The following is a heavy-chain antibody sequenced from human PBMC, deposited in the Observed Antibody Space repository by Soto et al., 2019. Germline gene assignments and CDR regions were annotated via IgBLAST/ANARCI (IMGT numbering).Heavy chain of an antibody. CDR2: ISSSGTTI. D-gene: IGHD3-3*01. V-gene: IGHV3-48*03. CDR1: GFTFSKYE. J-gene: IGHJ5*02. Sequence: VGSLRLSCAASGFTFSKYEMNWVRQAPGKGLEWVSYISSSGTTIYYADSVKGRFTISRDNAKNSLHLQMNSLRAEDTAVYYCARVRIFGVPGWFDPWGQGTLVTVSS. CDR3: ARVRIFGVPGWFDP.